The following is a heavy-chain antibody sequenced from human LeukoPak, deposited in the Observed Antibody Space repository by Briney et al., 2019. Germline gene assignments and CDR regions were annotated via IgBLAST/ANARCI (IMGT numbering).Heavy chain of an antibody. Sequence: ASVKVSCKASGYTLISYAISWVRQAPGQGLEWMGWITAYNGYTTYAQKLQGRVTMTTDTSTNTAYMELRSLKSDDTAVYYCARGDCSGGSCYLPEYSQHWGQGTLVTVSS. CDR3: ARGDCSGGSCYLPEYSQH. CDR1: GYTLISYA. V-gene: IGHV1-18*01. J-gene: IGHJ1*01. D-gene: IGHD2-15*01. CDR2: ITAYNGYT.